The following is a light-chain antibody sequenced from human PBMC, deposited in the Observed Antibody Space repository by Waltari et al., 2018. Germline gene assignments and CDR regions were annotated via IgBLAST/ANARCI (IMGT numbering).Light chain of an antibody. CDR2: VNSDDSH. V-gene: IGLV4-69*01. CDR1: SGHINNV. CDR3: QTGGHGTWV. Sequence: KLTCTLSSGHINNVIAWLQQRPEKGPRYLMKVNSDDSHNKGDEIPDRFSGSGSGAERYLSISSLQSEDEADYICQTGGHGTWVFGGGTKLTVL. J-gene: IGLJ3*02.